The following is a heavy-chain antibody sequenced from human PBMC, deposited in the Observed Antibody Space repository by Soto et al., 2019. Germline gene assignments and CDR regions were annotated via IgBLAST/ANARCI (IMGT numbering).Heavy chain of an antibody. CDR2: ISYDGSNK. D-gene: IGHD3-3*01. V-gene: IGHV3-30-3*01. J-gene: IGHJ3*02. CDR1: GFTISSYA. CDR3: ARDMWMDFWSGYFLLGAFDI. Sequence: GGSLRLSCAASGFTISSYAMHRVRQAPGKGLEWVAVISYDGSNKYYADSVKGRFTISRDNSKNTLYLQMNSLRAEDTAVYYCARDMWMDFWSGYFLLGAFDIWGQGTMDTVSS.